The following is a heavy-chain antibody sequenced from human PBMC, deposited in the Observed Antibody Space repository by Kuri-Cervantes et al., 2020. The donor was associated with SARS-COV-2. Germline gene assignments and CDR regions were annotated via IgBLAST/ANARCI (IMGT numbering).Heavy chain of an antibody. D-gene: IGHD2-15*01. V-gene: IGHV3-30*18. Sequence: GESLKISCAASGFTFSSYGMHWVRQAPGKGLEWVAVISYDGSNKYYADSVKGRFTISRDNSKNTLYLQMNSLRAEDTAVYYCAKALRVVVVAATDLFDYWGQGILVTVS. CDR1: GFTFSSYG. CDR2: ISYDGSNK. CDR3: AKALRVVVVAATDLFDY. J-gene: IGHJ4*02.